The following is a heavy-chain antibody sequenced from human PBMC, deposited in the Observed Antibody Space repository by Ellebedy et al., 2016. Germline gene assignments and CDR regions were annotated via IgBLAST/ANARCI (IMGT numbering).Heavy chain of an antibody. D-gene: IGHD6-19*01. V-gene: IGHV3-15*01. J-gene: IGHJ4*02. CDR3: TTDQLGSG. CDR2: IKTKTDGGTT. Sequence: GESLKISCAASRFTFTNAWISWVRQAPGKGLEWVGRIKTKTDGGTTDYAAPVKDRFTISSDDSKNTLYLHMNSLKTEDSAVYYCTTDQLGSGWGQGTPVIVSS. CDR1: RFTFTNAW.